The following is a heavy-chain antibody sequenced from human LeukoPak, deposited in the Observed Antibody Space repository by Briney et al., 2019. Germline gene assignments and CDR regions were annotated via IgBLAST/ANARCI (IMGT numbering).Heavy chain of an antibody. D-gene: IGHD3-3*01. CDR3: ASGPDFWSGYFLRGENYYFDY. V-gene: IGHV4-34*01. CDR1: GGSFSGYY. CDR2: INHSGGT. J-gene: IGHJ4*02. Sequence: SETLSLTCAVYGGSFSGYYWSWIRQPPGKGLEWIGEINHSGGTNYNPSLKSRVTISVDTSKNQFSLKLSSVTAADTAVYYCASGPDFWSGYFLRGENYYFDYWGQGTLVTVSS.